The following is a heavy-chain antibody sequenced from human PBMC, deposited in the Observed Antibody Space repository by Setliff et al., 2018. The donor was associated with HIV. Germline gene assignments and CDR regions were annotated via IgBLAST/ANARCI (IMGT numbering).Heavy chain of an antibody. CDR2: IDKYGSVK. Sequence: LSCAASGFRFNLYWMNWARQAPGKGLEWVANIDKYGSVKYYADSVKGRFTISRDNAKNSLSLQMNSLRAEDTAVYYCARGNYCGNNCFPFDSWGPGTLVTVSS. D-gene: IGHD2-21*01. CDR3: ARGNYCGNNCFPFDS. J-gene: IGHJ4*02. V-gene: IGHV3-7*05. CDR1: GFRFNLYW.